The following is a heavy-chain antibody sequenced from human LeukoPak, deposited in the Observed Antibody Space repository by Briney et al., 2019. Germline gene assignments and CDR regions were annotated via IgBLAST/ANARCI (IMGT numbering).Heavy chain of an antibody. V-gene: IGHV3-30-3*01. CDR3: VNSKPVRYFDWLWFDF. D-gene: IGHD3-9*01. J-gene: IGHJ4*02. CDR2: ISHGGNIK. Sequence: GRSLRLSCATSGFTFDTCPMHWVRQAPGKGLEWLALISHGGNIKFYADSVKGRFTISRGNSKNTLYLEMNSLRAEDTAVYHCVNSKPVRYFDWLWFDFWGQGALVTVSS. CDR1: GFTFDTCP.